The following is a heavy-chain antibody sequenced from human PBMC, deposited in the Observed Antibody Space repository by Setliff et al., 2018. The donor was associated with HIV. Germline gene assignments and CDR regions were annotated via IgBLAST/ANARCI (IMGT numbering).Heavy chain of an antibody. CDR2: INPSSGAT. Sequence: EASVKVSCKASGYTFISYGIIWVRQAPGQGLEWMGVINPSSGATIYAQRIQGRVTMARDTSTSTVYMELSSLASEDTAVYYCARDSESYRSGWYLGAHWFDPWGQGTLVTVSS. CDR1: GYTFISYG. J-gene: IGHJ5*02. V-gene: IGHV1-46*01. CDR3: ARDSESYRSGWYLGAHWFDP. D-gene: IGHD6-19*01.